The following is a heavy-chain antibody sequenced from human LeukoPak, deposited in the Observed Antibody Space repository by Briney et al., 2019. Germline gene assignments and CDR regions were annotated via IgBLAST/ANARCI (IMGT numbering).Heavy chain of an antibody. CDR2: IIPIFGAA. CDR3: ARGVQLDYYYYYMDV. D-gene: IGHD5-18*01. CDR1: GGTFSSYA. J-gene: IGHJ6*03. V-gene: IGHV1-69*05. Sequence: ASVKVSCKASGGTFSSYAISWVRQAPGQGLEWMGRIIPIFGAANYAQKFQGRVTTTTDESTSTAYMELSSLRSEDTAVYYCARGVQLDYYYYYMDVWGKGTTVTVSS.